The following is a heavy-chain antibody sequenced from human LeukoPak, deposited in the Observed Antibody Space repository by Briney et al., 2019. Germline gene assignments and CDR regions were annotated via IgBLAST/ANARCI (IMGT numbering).Heavy chain of an antibody. CDR3: AKDRGY. J-gene: IGHJ4*02. V-gene: IGHV3-23*01. Sequence: GGSLRLSCITSGITFINYGMSWVSQAPGKGLEWVSGISGSGDNTYYADSVKGRFTISRDNSKNTVYLQMNSLRAEDTAVYYCAKDRGYWGQGTLVTVSS. CDR2: ISGSGDNT. CDR1: GITFINYG.